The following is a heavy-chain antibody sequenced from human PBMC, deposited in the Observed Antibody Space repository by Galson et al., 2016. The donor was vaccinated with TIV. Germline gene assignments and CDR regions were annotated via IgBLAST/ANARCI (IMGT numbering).Heavy chain of an antibody. J-gene: IGHJ6*02. CDR2: IYYSGRT. V-gene: IGHV4-39*07. CDR3: ARKAGDYYYAMDV. Sequence: SETLSLTCTVSGVSISSSTYYWGWIRQPPGRGLEWIGTIYYSGRTFYNPSLKGRITISVDTSKNQFSVKLTSVTAADTAVYYCARKAGDYYYAMDVWGQGTTVTVSS. CDR1: GVSISSSTYY.